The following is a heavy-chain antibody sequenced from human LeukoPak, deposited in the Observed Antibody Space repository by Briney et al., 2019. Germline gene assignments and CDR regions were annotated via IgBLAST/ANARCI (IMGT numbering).Heavy chain of an antibody. Sequence: ASVKVSCKASGGTFSSYAISWVRQAPGQGLEWMGIINPSGGSTSYAQKFQGRVTMTRDTSTSTVYMELSSLRSEDTAVYYCARRVPGYSSGWYQIDYWGQGTLVTVSS. CDR2: INPSGGST. D-gene: IGHD6-19*01. CDR3: ARRVPGYSSGWYQIDY. CDR1: GGTFSSYA. V-gene: IGHV1-46*01. J-gene: IGHJ4*02.